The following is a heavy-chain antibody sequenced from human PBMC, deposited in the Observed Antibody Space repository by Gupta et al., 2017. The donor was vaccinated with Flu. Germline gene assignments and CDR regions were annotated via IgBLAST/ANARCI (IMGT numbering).Heavy chain of an antibody. V-gene: IGHV4-39*01. CDR2: IFYSGST. CDR1: GASISSGTYF. D-gene: IGHD7-27*01. Sequence: QLQLQESGPGLVRPSETLSLTCSVSGASISSGTYFWAWIRQSPRKGLEWIGNIFYSGSTQYNPSLRSRLTMSIDTSTNQFSLRMTSMTAPDTAVYYCARSVTGDYFDNWGQGSLVTVSS. CDR3: ARSVTGDYFDN. J-gene: IGHJ4*02.